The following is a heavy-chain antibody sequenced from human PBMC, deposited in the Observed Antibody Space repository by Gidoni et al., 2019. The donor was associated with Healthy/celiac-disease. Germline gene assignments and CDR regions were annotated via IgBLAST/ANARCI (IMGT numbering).Heavy chain of an antibody. V-gene: IGHV3-7*03. J-gene: IGHJ6*02. D-gene: IGHD1-1*01. CDR3: ARDSFGTYYYGMDV. CDR2: IKQDGSEK. CDR1: GFTFSSYW. Sequence: EVQLVVSGGGLVQPGGSLRPAGAASGFTFSSYWMSWVRQAPGKGLEWVANIKQDGSEKYYVDSVKGRFTISRDNAKNSLYLQMNSLRAEDTAVYYCARDSFGTYYYGMDVWGQGTTVTVSS.